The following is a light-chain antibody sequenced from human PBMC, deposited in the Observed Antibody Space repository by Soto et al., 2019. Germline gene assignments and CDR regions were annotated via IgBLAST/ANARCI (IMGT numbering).Light chain of an antibody. CDR3: QQYDNLPPTWT. Sequence: DIQMTQSPSSLSASVGNRVTITCQASQDIATYLNWYQQKPGKATNLLIYEASNMETGVPSRFSGGGSGTHFTFNISNLQPEDIATYYCQQYDNLPPTWTFGQGTKVDIK. V-gene: IGKV1-33*01. CDR1: QDIATY. CDR2: EAS. J-gene: IGKJ1*01.